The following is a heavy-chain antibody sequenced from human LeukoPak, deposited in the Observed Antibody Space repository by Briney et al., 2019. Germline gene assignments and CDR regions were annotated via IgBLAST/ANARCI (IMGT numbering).Heavy chain of an antibody. Sequence: EASVTVSCKASGGTFSSYAISWVRQAPGQGLEWMGGIIPIFGTANYAQKFQGRVTITADESTSTAYMELRSLRSDDTAVYYCARAGQLERRYYYYYAMDVWGQGTTVTVSS. V-gene: IGHV1-69*01. CDR3: ARAGQLERRYYYYYAMDV. CDR1: GGTFSSYA. D-gene: IGHD1-1*01. CDR2: IIPIFGTA. J-gene: IGHJ6*02.